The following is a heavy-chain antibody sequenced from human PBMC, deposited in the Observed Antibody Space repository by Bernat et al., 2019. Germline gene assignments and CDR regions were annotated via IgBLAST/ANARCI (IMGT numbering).Heavy chain of an antibody. CDR2: ISYDGSNK. J-gene: IGHJ4*02. CDR3: AKVWGGSQATYYFDY. CDR1: GFTFSSFG. Sequence: QVQLVESGGGVVQPGRSLRLSCAASGFTFSSFGMHWARQAPGKGLEWVAVISYDGSNKFYADSVKGRFTISRDNSKNTLYLQVNSLRAEDTAVYYCAKVWGGSQATYYFDYWGQGTLVTVSS. V-gene: IGHV3-30*18. D-gene: IGHD3-16*01.